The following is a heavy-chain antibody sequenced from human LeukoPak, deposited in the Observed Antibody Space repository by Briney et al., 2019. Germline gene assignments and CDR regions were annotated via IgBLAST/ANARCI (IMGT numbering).Heavy chain of an antibody. CDR1: GGSISSSSYY. V-gene: IGHV4-39*07. Sequence: SETLSLTCTVSGGSISSSSYYWGWIRQPPGKGLEWIGEINHSGSTNYNPSLKSRVTISVDTSKNQFSLKLSSVTAADTAVYYCARSAWNYEYWGQGTLVTVSS. J-gene: IGHJ4*02. CDR2: INHSGST. D-gene: IGHD1-7*01. CDR3: ARSAWNYEY.